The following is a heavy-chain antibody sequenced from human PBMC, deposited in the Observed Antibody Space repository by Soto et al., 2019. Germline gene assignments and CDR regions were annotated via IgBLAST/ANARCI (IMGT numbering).Heavy chain of an antibody. D-gene: IGHD5-12*01. Sequence: SQTLSLTCAISGDSVSSNSAAWNWIRQSPSRGLEWLGRTYYGSKWYNDYAVSVKSRITINPDTSKNQFSLQLNSVTPEDTAAYYCASSGYDYVENWFDPWGQGTLVTVSS. J-gene: IGHJ5*02. CDR3: ASSGYDYVENWFDP. CDR1: GDSVSSNSAA. V-gene: IGHV6-1*01. CDR2: TYYGSKWYN.